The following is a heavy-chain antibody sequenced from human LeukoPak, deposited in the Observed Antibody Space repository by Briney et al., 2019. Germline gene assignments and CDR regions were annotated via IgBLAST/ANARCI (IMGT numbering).Heavy chain of an antibody. CDR3: ARGGIAVADGNWFDP. V-gene: IGHV1-18*01. CDR2: ISAYNGNT. D-gene: IGHD6-19*01. CDR1: GYTFTSYG. Sequence: GASVKVSCKASGYTFTSYGISWVRQAPGQGLEWMGWISAYNGNTNYALKLQGRVTMTTDTSTSTAYMELRSLRSDDTAVYYCARGGIAVADGNWFDPWGQGTLVTVSS. J-gene: IGHJ5*02.